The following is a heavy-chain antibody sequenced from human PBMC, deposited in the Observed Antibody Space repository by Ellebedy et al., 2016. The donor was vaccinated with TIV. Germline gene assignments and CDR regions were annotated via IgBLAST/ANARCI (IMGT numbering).Heavy chain of an antibody. D-gene: IGHD3-3*01. V-gene: IGHV3-30-3*01. CDR2: ISYDGSNK. CDR1: GFTFSNYA. Sequence: GGSLRLXXAASGFTFSNYAMHWVRQAPGKGLEWVAVISYDGSNKYYADSVKGRFTISRDNSKNTLYLQMNSLRAEDTAVYYCARDTAIFGVVIGVGLDYWGQGTLVTVSS. CDR3: ARDTAIFGVVIGVGLDY. J-gene: IGHJ4*02.